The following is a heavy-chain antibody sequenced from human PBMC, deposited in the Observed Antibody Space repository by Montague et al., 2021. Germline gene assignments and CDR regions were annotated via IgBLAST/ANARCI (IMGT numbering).Heavy chain of an antibody. J-gene: IGHJ6*02. CDR1: GGSISSSS. CDR2: ISSSSSYI. Sequence: ETLSLTCTVSGGSISSSSYYWGWIRQPPGKGLEWVSSISSSSSYIYYADSVKGRFTISRDNAKNSLYLQMNSLRAKDTAVYYCARDVIVGDIVVVSGGMDVWGQGTTVTVSS. CDR3: ARDVIVGDIVVVSGGMDV. D-gene: IGHD2-2*01. V-gene: IGHV3-21*01.